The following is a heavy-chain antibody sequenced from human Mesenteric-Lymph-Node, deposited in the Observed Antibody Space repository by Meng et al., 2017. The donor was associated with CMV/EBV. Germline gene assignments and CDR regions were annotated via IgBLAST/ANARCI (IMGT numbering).Heavy chain of an antibody. CDR2: ISYDGSNK. D-gene: IGHD3-16*01. CDR1: GFTFSSYA. Sequence: GGSLRLSCAASGFTFSSYAMHWVRQAPGKGLEWVAVISYDGSNKYYADSVKGRFTISRDNSKNTLYLQMNSLRAEDTAVYYCARWGSGNYYYYGMDVWGQGTTVTVSS. CDR3: ARWGSGNYYYYGMDV. J-gene: IGHJ6*02. V-gene: IGHV3-30*04.